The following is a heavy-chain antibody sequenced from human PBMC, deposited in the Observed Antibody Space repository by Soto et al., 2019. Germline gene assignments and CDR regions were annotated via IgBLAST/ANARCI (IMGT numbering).Heavy chain of an antibody. CDR3: ARSIAARLYYFYGMDV. CDR2: INAGNGNT. D-gene: IGHD6-6*01. Sequence: ASVKVSCKASGYTFITYAIYWVRQAPGQRLEWMGWINAGNGNTKYSQKFQGRVTITRDTSARTAYMELRSLQSEDTAVYYCARSIAARLYYFYGMDVWGQGTTVTVSS. J-gene: IGHJ6*02. CDR1: GYTFITYA. V-gene: IGHV1-3*01.